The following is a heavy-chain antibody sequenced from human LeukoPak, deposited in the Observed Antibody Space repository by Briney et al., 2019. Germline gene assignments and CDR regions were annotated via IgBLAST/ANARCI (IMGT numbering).Heavy chain of an antibody. D-gene: IGHD3-10*01. CDR2: INHSGST. J-gene: IGHJ5*02. Sequence: PSETLSLTCAVYGGSFSGYYWSWIRQPPGKGLEWIGEINHSGSTNYNPSLKSRVTTSVDTSKNQFSLKLSSVIAADTAVYYCAREGSHYYGSGSYGWFDPWGQGTLVTVSS. CDR3: AREGSHYYGSGSYGWFDP. CDR1: GGSFSGYY. V-gene: IGHV4-34*01.